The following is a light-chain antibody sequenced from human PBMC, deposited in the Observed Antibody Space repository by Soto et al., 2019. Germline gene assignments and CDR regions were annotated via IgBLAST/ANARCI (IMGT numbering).Light chain of an antibody. V-gene: IGLV2-14*03. CDR3: SSCTSINFPSGV. CDR1: SSDVGAYRY. J-gene: IGLJ3*02. CDR2: DVS. Sequence: QSVLTQPASVSGSPGQSVTISCTGTSSDVGAYRYVSWYQQHPGKAPKLMIYDVSNRPSGVSDRFSGSKSGNTASLTISGLQAEDEADYYCSSCTSINFPSGVFGGGTKLTVL.